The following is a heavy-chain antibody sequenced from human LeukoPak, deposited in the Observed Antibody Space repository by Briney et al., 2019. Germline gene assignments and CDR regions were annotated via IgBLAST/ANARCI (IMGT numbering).Heavy chain of an antibody. CDR3: ARDRSSSWSAIHWFDP. CDR2: INYTGST. D-gene: IGHD6-13*01. CDR1: GGSFSGYY. J-gene: IGHJ5*02. Sequence: SETLSLTCAVYGGSFSGYYWSWIRQPPGKGLEWIGEINYTGSTNYNPSLKSRVTISVDTSRNQFSLKLSSVTAADTAVYYCARDRSSSWSAIHWFDPWGQGTLVTVSS. V-gene: IGHV4-34*01.